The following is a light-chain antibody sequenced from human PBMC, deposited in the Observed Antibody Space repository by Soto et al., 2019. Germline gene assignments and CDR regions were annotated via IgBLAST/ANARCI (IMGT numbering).Light chain of an antibody. Sequence: EIVLTQSPATLSVSPGERVTLSCRASQSVDINLAWYQQKPGQAPRLLIYGASTRATDMPGRFSGRGAGAECTVTISSLRSEDFAVYYCQQYRSWPRTFGQGTKV. CDR3: QQYRSWPRT. V-gene: IGKV3-15*01. CDR1: QSVDIN. J-gene: IGKJ1*01. CDR2: GAS.